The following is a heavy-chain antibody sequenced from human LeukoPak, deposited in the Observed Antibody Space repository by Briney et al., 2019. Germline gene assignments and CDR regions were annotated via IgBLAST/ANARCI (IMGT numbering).Heavy chain of an antibody. J-gene: IGHJ4*02. V-gene: IGHV3-15*01. Sequence: GGTLRLPCAASGFTFSNAWMSWVRQAPGKGLEWVGRIKSKTDGGTTDYAAPVNDRLTISRDDSKNTLYLQMNSLKTEDTAVYYCTTSLSGYDFLFDYWGQGTLVTVSS. CDR2: IKSKTDGGTT. CDR3: TTSLSGYDFLFDY. CDR1: GFTFSNAW. D-gene: IGHD5-12*01.